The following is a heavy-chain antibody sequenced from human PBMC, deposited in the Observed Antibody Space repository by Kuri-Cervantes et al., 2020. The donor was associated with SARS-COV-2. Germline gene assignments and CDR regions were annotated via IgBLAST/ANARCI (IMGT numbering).Heavy chain of an antibody. D-gene: IGHD3-9*01. Sequence: SETLSLTCTVSGDSISNIDYYWAWLRQTPGKGLEHLATIYYAENTYHNPFLKSRVTISVDTSKNQFILKLSSVTAADTAVYYCATYDILTGSLGYWGQGTLVTVSS. CDR3: ATYDILTGSLGY. CDR2: IYYAENT. CDR1: GDSISNIDYY. J-gene: IGHJ4*02. V-gene: IGHV4-39*06.